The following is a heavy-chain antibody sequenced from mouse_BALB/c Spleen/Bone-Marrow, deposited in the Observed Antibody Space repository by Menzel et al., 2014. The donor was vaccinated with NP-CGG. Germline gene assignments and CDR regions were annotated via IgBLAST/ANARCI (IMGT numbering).Heavy chain of an antibody. CDR1: GFTFSSYA. Sequence: VKVVESGGGLVKPGGSLKLSCAASGFTFSSYAMSWVRQTPEKRLEWVATISSGGSYTYYPDSVKGRFTISRDNAKNSLYLQMSSLRSEDTAMYYCARHYYGSSYYFDYWGQGTTLTVSS. CDR2: ISSGGSYT. CDR3: ARHYYGSSYYFDY. J-gene: IGHJ2*01. D-gene: IGHD1-1*01. V-gene: IGHV5-9-3*01.